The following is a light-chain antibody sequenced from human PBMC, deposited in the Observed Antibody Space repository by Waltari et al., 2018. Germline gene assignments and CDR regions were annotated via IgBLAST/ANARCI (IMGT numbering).Light chain of an antibody. CDR3: QQYNNWPFT. J-gene: IGKJ2*01. CDR2: GAS. V-gene: IGKV3-15*01. Sequence: EIVMTQSPVTLSVSPGERATLSCRASQSLSSNLAWYQLKPGQAPRLLIYGASTRATSIPFRFSGSGSRAEFTLTISSLQSEDFAVYYCQQYNNWPFTFGQGTKLEIK. CDR1: QSLSSN.